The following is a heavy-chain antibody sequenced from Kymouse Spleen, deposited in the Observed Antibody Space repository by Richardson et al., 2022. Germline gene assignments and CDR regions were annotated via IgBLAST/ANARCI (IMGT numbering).Heavy chain of an antibody. Sequence: EVQLVESGGGLVKPGGSLRLSCAASGFTFSNAWMSWVRQAPGKGLEWVGRIKSKTDGGTTDYAAPVKGRFTISRDDSKNTLYLQMNSLKTEDTAVYYCTTNTYYDFWSGYADYYYGMDVWGQGTTVTVSS. CDR2: IKSKTDGGTT. J-gene: IGHJ6*02. CDR1: GFTFSNAW. D-gene: IGHD3-3*01. V-gene: IGHV3-15*01. CDR3: TTNTYYDFWSGYADYYYGMDV.